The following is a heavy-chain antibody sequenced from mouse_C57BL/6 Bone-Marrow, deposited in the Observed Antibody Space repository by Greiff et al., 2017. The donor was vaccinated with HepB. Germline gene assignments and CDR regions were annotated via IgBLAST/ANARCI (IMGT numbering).Heavy chain of an antibody. J-gene: IGHJ3*01. CDR2: ISSGGDYI. D-gene: IGHD2-5*01. CDR3: TRDSNYLRFAY. V-gene: IGHV5-9-1*02. CDR1: GFTFSSYA. Sequence: KLVESGEGLVKPGGSLKLSCAASGFTFSSYAMSWVRQTPEKRLEWVAYISSGGDYIYYADTVKGRFTISRDNARNTLYLQMSSLKSEDTAMYYCTRDSNYLRFAYWGQGTLVTVSA.